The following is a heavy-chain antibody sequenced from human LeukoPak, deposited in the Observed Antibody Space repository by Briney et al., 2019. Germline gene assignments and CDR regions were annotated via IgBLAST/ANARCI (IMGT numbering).Heavy chain of an antibody. V-gene: IGHV3-23*01. CDR3: AKDLWPLQFGDFDY. CDR1: GLTFSSYG. D-gene: IGHD5-24*01. Sequence: GGSLRLSCAASGLTFSSYGMSWVRQAPGKGLEWVSTISGSGGSTYYADPVKGRFTISRDNSKNTLYLQMNSLRAEDTAVYYCAKDLWPLQFGDFDYWGQGTLVTVSS. J-gene: IGHJ4*02. CDR2: ISGSGGST.